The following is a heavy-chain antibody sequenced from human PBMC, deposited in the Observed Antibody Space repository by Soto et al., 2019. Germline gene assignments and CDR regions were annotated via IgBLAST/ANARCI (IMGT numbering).Heavy chain of an antibody. D-gene: IGHD3-22*01. CDR2: INADNGNT. CDR3: ARDRGPSSGYYPYWFDP. Sequence: GASVKVSCKASGYTFNSYAMHWVRQAPGQRLEWMGWINADNGNTNYAQKFQGRVTITADESTSTAYMELSSLRSEDTAVYYCARDRGPSSGYYPYWFDPWGQGTLVTSPQ. J-gene: IGHJ5*02. V-gene: IGHV1-3*01. CDR1: GYTFNSYA.